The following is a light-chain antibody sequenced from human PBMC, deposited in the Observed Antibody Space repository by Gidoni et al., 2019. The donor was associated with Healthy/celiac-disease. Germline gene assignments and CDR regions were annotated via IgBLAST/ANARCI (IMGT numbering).Light chain of an antibody. CDR1: QSVSSY. V-gene: IGKV3-11*01. Sequence: EIVLIQSPATLSLSPGERATLSCRASQSVSSYLAWYKQKPGQAPRLLIYDASNRATGIPARFSGSGSGTDFTLTISSLESEDFAVYYCQQRSNWLSITFGQGTRLEIK. J-gene: IGKJ5*01. CDR2: DAS. CDR3: QQRSNWLSIT.